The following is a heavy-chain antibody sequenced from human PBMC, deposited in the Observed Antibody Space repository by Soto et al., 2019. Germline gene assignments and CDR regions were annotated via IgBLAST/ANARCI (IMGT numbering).Heavy chain of an antibody. D-gene: IGHD6-19*01. CDR1: GFTFSSYW. CDR2: IKQDGSET. CDR3: GRGTYSSGWYPDYFDY. Sequence: EVQLVESGGGLVQPGGSLRLSCAASGFTFSSYWMSWVRQAPGKGLEWVANIKQDGSETYYVDSLKGRFSISRDNAKNSLYLQKNSLRAEDTAVYYCGRGTYSSGWYPDYFDYWGQGTPVTVSS. V-gene: IGHV3-7*03. J-gene: IGHJ4*02.